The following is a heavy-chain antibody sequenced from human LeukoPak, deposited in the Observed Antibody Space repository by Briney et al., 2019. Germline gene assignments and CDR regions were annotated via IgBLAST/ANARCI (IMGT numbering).Heavy chain of an antibody. J-gene: IGHJ4*02. CDR1: GFTFSNYG. V-gene: IGHV3-33*01. D-gene: IGHD2/OR15-2a*01. CDR2: IWYDGSNK. Sequence: GGSLRLSCAASGFTFSNYGMHWVRQAPGKGLEWVALIWYDGSNKYYTDSVKGRLTISRDNSKNTLYLQMNSLRAEDTAVYYCAREGPRGNSQFDYGGQGTRVTVPS. CDR3: AREGPRGNSQFDY.